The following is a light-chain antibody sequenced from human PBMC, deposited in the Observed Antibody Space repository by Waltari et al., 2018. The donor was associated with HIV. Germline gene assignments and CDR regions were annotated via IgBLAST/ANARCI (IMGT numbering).Light chain of an antibody. CDR2: EVS. Sequence: QSALTQPPSASGSPGQSVTISCTGTSSAVGGYNSVPWYQQHPGKAPKLMIYEVSKRPSGVPDRFSGSKSGNTASLTVSGLQAEDEADYYCSSYAGTHSRVFGGGTKLTVL. CDR1: SSAVGGYNS. J-gene: IGLJ3*02. CDR3: SSYAGTHSRV. V-gene: IGLV2-8*01.